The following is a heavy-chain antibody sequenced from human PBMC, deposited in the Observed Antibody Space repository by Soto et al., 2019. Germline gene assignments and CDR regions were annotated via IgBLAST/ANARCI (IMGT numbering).Heavy chain of an antibody. J-gene: IGHJ6*02. CDR2: VYYTGDT. CDR1: SGPDRSHN. CDR3: GRQGIDYLHGLVDV. Sequence: QVQLQQSGPRLVKPSETLSLTCTVSSGPDRSHNWGWIRQPPGRGMDWIGYVYYTGDTAYNPSLRGRGTITSDESTNDIPWPLNSGTAADTTVYYCGRQGIDYLHGLVDVWGQGTTVSVSS. D-gene: IGHD4-17*01. V-gene: IGHV4-59*08.